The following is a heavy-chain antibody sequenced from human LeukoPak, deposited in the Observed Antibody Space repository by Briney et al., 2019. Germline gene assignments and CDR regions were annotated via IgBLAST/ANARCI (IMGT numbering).Heavy chain of an antibody. J-gene: IGHJ4*02. D-gene: IGHD3-22*01. CDR2: IKQDGSEK. V-gene: IGHV3-7*03. CDR1: GFTFSSYW. Sequence: TGGSLRFSCAASGFTFSSYWMSWVRQAPGKVLEWVANIKQDGSEKYYVDSVKGRFTISRDNAKNSLYLQMNSLRAEDTAVYYCAKDYYDSSGSLFDYWGQGTLVTVSS. CDR3: AKDYYDSSGSLFDY.